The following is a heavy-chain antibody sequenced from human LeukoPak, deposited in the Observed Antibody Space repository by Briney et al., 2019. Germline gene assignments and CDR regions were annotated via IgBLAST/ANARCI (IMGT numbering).Heavy chain of an antibody. D-gene: IGHD2-21*02. V-gene: IGHV3-23*01. CDR3: AKARHIVVVTAIPFDY. Sequence: GGSLRLSCAASGFTFSSYAMSWVRQAPGKGLEWVSAISGSGGSTYYADSVKGRFTISRDNSKNTLYLQMNSLTAEDTAVYCCAKARHIVVVTAIPFDYWGQGTLVTLFS. CDR2: ISGSGGST. CDR1: GFTFSSYA. J-gene: IGHJ4*02.